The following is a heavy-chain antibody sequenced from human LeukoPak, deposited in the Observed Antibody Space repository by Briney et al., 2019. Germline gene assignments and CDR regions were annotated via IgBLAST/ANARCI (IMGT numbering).Heavy chain of an antibody. CDR3: ARVIQLWRNGFDY. D-gene: IGHD5-18*01. CDR1: GFTVSSNY. CDR2: IYSGGST. V-gene: IGHV3-53*01. Sequence: AGGSLRLSCAASGFTVSSNYMSWVRQAPGKGLEWVSVIYSGGSTYYADSVKGRFTISRDNSKNTLYLQMNSLRAEDTAVYYCARVIQLWRNGFDYWGQGTLVTVSS. J-gene: IGHJ4*02.